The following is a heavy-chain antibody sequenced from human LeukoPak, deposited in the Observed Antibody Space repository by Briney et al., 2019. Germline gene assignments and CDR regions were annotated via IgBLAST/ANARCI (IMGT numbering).Heavy chain of an antibody. CDR2: ISWDGGST. D-gene: IGHD3-22*01. V-gene: IGHV3-43D*04. Sequence: GGSLRLSCAASGFTFDDYAMHWFRQAPGKGLEWVSLISWDGGSTYYADSVKGRFTISRDNSKNSLYLQMISLRAEDTALYSCAKVRSYDNNGYYDYWGQGTLVTVSS. J-gene: IGHJ4*02. CDR3: AKVRSYDNNGYYDY. CDR1: GFTFDDYA.